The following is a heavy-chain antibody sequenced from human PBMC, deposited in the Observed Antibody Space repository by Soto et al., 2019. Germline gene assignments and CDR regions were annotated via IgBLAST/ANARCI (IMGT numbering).Heavy chain of an antibody. CDR3: TTDSIYYDSSGYADY. V-gene: IGHV3-15*01. CDR2: IKSKTDGGTT. Sequence: GGSLRLSCAASGFTFSNAWMSWIRQAPGKGLERVGRIKSKTDGGTTDYAAPVKGRSTISRDDSKNTLYLQMNRLKTEDTAVYYCTTDSIYYDSSGYADYWGQGTLVTVSS. D-gene: IGHD3-22*01. CDR1: GFTFSNAW. J-gene: IGHJ4*02.